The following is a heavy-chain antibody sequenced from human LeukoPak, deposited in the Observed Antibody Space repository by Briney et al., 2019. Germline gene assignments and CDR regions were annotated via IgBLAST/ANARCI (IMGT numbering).Heavy chain of an antibody. Sequence: GGSLKLSCAASGFTFSSYWMSWVRQAPGKGLEWVANIKQDGSEKYYVDSVKGRFTISRDNAKNSLYLQMNSLRAEDTAVYYCARVGGDYVFDWYFDLWGRGTLVTVSS. CDR1: GFTFSSYW. V-gene: IGHV3-7*01. D-gene: IGHD4-17*01. J-gene: IGHJ2*01. CDR3: ARVGGDYVFDWYFDL. CDR2: IKQDGSEK.